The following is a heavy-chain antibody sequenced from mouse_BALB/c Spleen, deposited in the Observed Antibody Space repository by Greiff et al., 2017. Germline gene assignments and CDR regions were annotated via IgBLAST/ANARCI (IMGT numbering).Heavy chain of an antibody. CDR1: GFTFSDYY. V-gene: IGHV5-4*02. CDR3: ARDRAYGNLFAY. J-gene: IGHJ3*01. D-gene: IGHD2-10*02. Sequence: EVQLVESGGGLVKPGGSLKLSCAASGFTFSDYYMYWVRQTPEKRLEWVATISDGGSYTYYPDSVKGRFTISRDNAKNNLYLQMSSLKSEDTAMYYCARDRAYGNLFAYWGQGTLVTVSA. CDR2: ISDGGSYT.